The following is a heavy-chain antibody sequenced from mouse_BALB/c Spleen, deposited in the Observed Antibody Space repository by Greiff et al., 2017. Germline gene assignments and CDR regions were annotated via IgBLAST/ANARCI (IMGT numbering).Heavy chain of an antibody. CDR1: GYTFTDYA. V-gene: IGHV1S137*01. D-gene: IGHD2-14*01. CDR3: ARDYRYDGYAMDY. CDR2: ISTYYGDA. J-gene: IGHJ4*01. Sequence: VQRVESGAELVRPGVSVKISCKGSGYTFTDYAMHWVKQSHAKSLEWIGVISTYYGDASYNQKFKGKATMTVDKSSSTAYMELARLTSEDSAIYYCARDYRYDGYAMDYWGQGTSVTVSS.